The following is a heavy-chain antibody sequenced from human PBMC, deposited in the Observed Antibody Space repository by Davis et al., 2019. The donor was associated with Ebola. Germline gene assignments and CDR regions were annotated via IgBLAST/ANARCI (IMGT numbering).Heavy chain of an antibody. V-gene: IGHV1-3*01. CDR2: INAGNGNT. Sequence: ASVKVSCKASGYTFTSYAMHWVRQAPGQRLEWMGWINAGNGNTKYSQRFQGRVTITRDTSASIAYMELSSLRSEDTAVYYCASSSIAARPVDYWGQGTLVTVSS. D-gene: IGHD6-6*01. J-gene: IGHJ4*02. CDR1: GYTFTSYA. CDR3: ASSSIAARPVDY.